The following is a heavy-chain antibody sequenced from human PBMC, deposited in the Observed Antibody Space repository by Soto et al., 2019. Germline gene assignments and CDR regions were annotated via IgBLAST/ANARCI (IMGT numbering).Heavy chain of an antibody. CDR3: ARSLTEGYCTITGCYTRPLYGMDV. CDR1: GYTFTGYY. Sequence: GASVKVSCKASGYTFTGYYIHWVRQAPGQGLEWMAWINPHSGGTNSAQKFQGRVTVTRDTPTSTAYMELSRLTSDDTAVYYCARSLTEGYCTITGCYTRPLYGMDVWGQGTTVTVSS. V-gene: IGHV1-2*02. J-gene: IGHJ6*02. D-gene: IGHD2-2*02. CDR2: INPHSGGT.